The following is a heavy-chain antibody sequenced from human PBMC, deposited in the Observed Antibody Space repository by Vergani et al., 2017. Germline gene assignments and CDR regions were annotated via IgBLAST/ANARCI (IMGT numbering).Heavy chain of an antibody. J-gene: IGHJ4*02. V-gene: IGHV1-46*01. D-gene: IGHD2-2*02. CDR2: INPSGGST. Sequence: QVQLVQSGAEVKKPGASVKVSCKASGYTFTSYYMHWVRQAPGQGLEWMGIINPSGGSTSYAQKFQGRVTMTRDTSTSTVYMELSSLGSEDTAVYYCAGVRPSVVVPAAIPREGSRYYFDYWGQGTLVTVSS. CDR3: AGVRPSVVVPAAIPREGSRYYFDY. CDR1: GYTFTSYY.